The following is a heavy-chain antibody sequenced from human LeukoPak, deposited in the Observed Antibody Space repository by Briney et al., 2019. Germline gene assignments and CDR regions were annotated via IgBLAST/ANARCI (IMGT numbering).Heavy chain of an antibody. CDR3: ARRSSGSPPYYFGY. CDR1: GSYW. CDR2: INSDGSST. V-gene: IGHV3-74*01. D-gene: IGHD1-26*01. J-gene: IGHJ4*02. Sequence: GGSLRLSCAASGSYWMHWVRQAPGKGLVWVSRINSDGSSTSYADSVKGRFTISRDNAKNTLYLQMNSLRAEDTAVYYCARRSSGSPPYYFGYWGQGTLVTVSS.